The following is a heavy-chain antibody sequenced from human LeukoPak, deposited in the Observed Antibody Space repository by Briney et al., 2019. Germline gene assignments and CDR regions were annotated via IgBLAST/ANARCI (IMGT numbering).Heavy chain of an antibody. Sequence: PGGSLRLSCAASGFTFSSYAMSWVRQAPGRWLEWVSAISGSGGSTYYADSVKGRFTISRDNSKNTLYLQMNSLRAEDTAVYYCAKLAAKNIAAAGKDWGQGTLVTVSS. CDR1: GFTFSSYA. D-gene: IGHD6-13*01. CDR2: ISGSGGST. V-gene: IGHV3-23*01. CDR3: AKLAAKNIAAAGKD. J-gene: IGHJ4*02.